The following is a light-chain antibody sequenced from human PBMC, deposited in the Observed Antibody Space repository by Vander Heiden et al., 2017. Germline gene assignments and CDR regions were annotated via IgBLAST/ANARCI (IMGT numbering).Light chain of an antibody. CDR3: QQNNRIPLT. CDR1: QSIGNY. J-gene: IGKJ4*01. V-gene: IGKV1-39*01. Sequence: IQMTQSPSSLSASVGDRVTITCRASQSIGNYLNWYQQQPGKAPKVLIYAASSLQGGVPSRFSGGGSGTEFTLTISRLHPEDFTTYYCQQNNRIPLTFGGGTEVQIK. CDR2: AAS.